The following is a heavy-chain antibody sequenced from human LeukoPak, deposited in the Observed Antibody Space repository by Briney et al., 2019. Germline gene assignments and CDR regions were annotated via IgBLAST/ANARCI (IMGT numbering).Heavy chain of an antibody. CDR3: ARRVTSNWFDP. D-gene: IGHD2-21*02. J-gene: IGHJ5*02. CDR2: MHYSGST. CDR1: GGSVINTNW. V-gene: IGHV4-4*02. Sequence: SETLSLTCGVSGGSVINTNWWTWVRQPPGKGLEWIGYMHYSGSTNYNPSLKSRVTTSVDTSKNQFSLRLSSVTAADTAVYYCARRVTSNWFDPWGQGTLVTVSS.